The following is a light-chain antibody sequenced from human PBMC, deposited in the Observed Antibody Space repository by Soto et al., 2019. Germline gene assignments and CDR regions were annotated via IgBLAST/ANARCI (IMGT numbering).Light chain of an antibody. J-gene: IGLJ3*02. Sequence: QSVLTQPPSASGTPGQRVPISCSGSSSNIGSKTVNWYQQVPGTAPKLLIHSNNQRPSGVPDRFSGSKSGTSASLAISGLQSEDEADYYCASWDDSLNGWVFGGGTKLTVL. V-gene: IGLV1-44*01. CDR1: SSNIGSKT. CDR2: SNN. CDR3: ASWDDSLNGWV.